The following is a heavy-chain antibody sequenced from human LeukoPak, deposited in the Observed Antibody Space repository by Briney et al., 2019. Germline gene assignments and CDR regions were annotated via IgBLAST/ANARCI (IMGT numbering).Heavy chain of an antibody. Sequence: ASVKVSCKASGYTFTGYYMHWVRQAPGQGLEWMGWINPNSGGTNYAQKFQGRVTMTRDTSISTAYMELSRLRSDDTAVYYCARGLLARYFDWLPATQNWFDPWGQGTLVTVSS. CDR3: ARGLLARYFDWLPATQNWFDP. CDR2: INPNSGGT. J-gene: IGHJ5*02. D-gene: IGHD3-9*01. CDR1: GYTFTGYY. V-gene: IGHV1-2*02.